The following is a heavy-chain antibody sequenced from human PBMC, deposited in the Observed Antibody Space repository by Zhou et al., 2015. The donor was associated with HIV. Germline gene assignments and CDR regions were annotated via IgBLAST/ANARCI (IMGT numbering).Heavy chain of an antibody. D-gene: IGHD3-22*01. CDR3: ARSGDHYYDSSGYNHYPYYYGMDV. Sequence: QVRLVQSGAEVKKPGASVKVSCKASGYTFTSYGISWVRQAPGQGLEWMGWISAYNGNTNYAQKLQGRVTMTTDTSTSTAYMELRSLRSDDTAVYYCARSGDHYYDSSGYNHYPYYYGMDVWGQGTTVTVSS. CDR1: GYTFTSYG. V-gene: IGHV1-18*01. CDR2: ISAYNGNT. J-gene: IGHJ6*02.